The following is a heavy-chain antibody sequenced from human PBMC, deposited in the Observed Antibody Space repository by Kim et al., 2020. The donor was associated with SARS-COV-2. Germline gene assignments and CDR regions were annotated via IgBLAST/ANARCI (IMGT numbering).Heavy chain of an antibody. CDR2: ISWNSGSI. D-gene: IGHD6-13*01. J-gene: IGHJ4*02. Sequence: GGSLRLSCAASGFTFGDYAMHWVRQAPGKGLEWVSGISWNSGSIGYADSVKGRFTISRDNAKNSLYLQMNSLRAEDTALYYCAKDRAAAGTGPLGYWGQGTLVTFSS. CDR1: GFTFGDYA. CDR3: AKDRAAAGTGPLGY. V-gene: IGHV3-9*01.